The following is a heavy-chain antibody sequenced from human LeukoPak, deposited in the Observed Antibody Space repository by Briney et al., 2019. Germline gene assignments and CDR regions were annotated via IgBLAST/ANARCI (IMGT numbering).Heavy chain of an antibody. Sequence: GGSLRLSCAASGFTFSSYAINWVRQAPGKGLEWVSSISGSGGSTYYADSVKGRFTISRDNSKNTLYLQMNSLRAEDTAVYYCAKGDYSNYVRSYFDYWGQGTLVTVSS. J-gene: IGHJ4*02. D-gene: IGHD4-11*01. CDR1: GFTFSSYA. CDR3: AKGDYSNYVRSYFDY. CDR2: ISGSGGST. V-gene: IGHV3-23*01.